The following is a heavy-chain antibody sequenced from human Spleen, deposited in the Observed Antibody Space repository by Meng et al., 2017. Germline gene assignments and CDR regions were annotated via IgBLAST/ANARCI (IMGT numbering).Heavy chain of an antibody. Sequence: SVKVSCKASGGTFSSYAISWVRQAPGQGLEWMGGIIPIFGTANYAQKFQGRVTITADKSTSTAYMELSSLRSEDTAVYYCAREGDYGDNYFDYWGQGTLVTVSS. CDR1: GGTFSSYA. CDR3: AREGDYGDNYFDY. D-gene: IGHD4-17*01. V-gene: IGHV1-69*06. CDR2: IIPIFGTA. J-gene: IGHJ4*02.